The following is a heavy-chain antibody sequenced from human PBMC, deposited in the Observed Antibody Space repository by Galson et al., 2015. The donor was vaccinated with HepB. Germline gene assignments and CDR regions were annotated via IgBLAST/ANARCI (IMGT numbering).Heavy chain of an antibody. CDR1: GFTFSSYS. CDR3: ARDIAGRGSESDY. D-gene: IGHD2-21*01. V-gene: IGHV3-21*01. J-gene: IGHJ4*02. CDR2: ISSNSSYI. Sequence: TLRLSCAASGFTFSSYSMNWVRQAPGKGLEWVSSISSNSSYIYYADSVKGRFTISRDNAKNSLYLQMNSLRAEDTAVYYCARDIAGRGSESDYWGQGTLVTVSS.